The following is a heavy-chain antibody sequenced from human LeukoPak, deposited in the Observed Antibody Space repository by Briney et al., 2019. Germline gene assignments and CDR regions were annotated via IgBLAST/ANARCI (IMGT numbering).Heavy chain of an antibody. J-gene: IGHJ6*02. CDR1: GGSIDSSGSY. CDR2: VYYGGDA. D-gene: IGHD6-19*01. Sequence: SETLSLTCTVSGGSIDSSGSYWGWIRQPPGKGLEWIRCVYYGGDAYYNPSLKSRVTISADLSKNQFSLSLISVTAADTALYYCARLFSRGWPYYYGLGAWGQGTTVTVSS. CDR3: ARLFSRGWPYYYGLGA. V-gene: IGHV4-39*01.